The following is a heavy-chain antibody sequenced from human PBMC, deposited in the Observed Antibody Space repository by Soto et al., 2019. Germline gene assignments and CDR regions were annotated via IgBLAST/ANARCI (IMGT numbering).Heavy chain of an antibody. CDR3: ARDRGPHSYADY. J-gene: IGHJ4*02. CDR1: GGSVNTYY. Sequence: QVQLQESGPGLVKPSETLSLTCSVSGGSVNTYYWSWIRQPPGKGLEWIGYIYSSGSTNYNPSLKSRVSMSVDTSKNQFSLYLRSVTAAETAVYYCARDRGPHSYADYWGQGTLVTVSS. D-gene: IGHD3-16*01. CDR2: IYSSGST. V-gene: IGHV4-59*02.